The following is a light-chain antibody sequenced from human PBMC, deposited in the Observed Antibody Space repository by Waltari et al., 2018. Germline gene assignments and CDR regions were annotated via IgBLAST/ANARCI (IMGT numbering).Light chain of an antibody. CDR3: SSFAGSNTVK. J-gene: IGLJ2*01. V-gene: IGLV2-8*01. CDR1: SSDVGGYNY. Sequence: QSALTQPPSASGSPGQSVTISCTGTSSDVGGYNYVSWYQQYPGKAPKLIVYEVSKRPSGVPDRFAGAKSGNTASLTVSELQAEDEADYYCSSFAGSNTVKFGGGTKLTVL. CDR2: EVS.